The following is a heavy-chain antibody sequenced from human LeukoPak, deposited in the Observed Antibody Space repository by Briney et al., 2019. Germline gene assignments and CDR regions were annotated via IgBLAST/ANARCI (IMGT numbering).Heavy chain of an antibody. CDR3: AKRRGCSGSSCYSDH. D-gene: IGHD2-15*01. CDR1: GFTFSSYA. Sequence: GGSLRLSCAASGFTFSSYAMSWVRQAPGKGLEWVSTINGIGVNTYYTDSVKGRFTVSRDNSESTVYLQMNSLRAEDTAVYYCAKRRGCSGSSCYSDHWGQGTLVTVSS. J-gene: IGHJ4*02. V-gene: IGHV3-23*01. CDR2: INGIGVNT.